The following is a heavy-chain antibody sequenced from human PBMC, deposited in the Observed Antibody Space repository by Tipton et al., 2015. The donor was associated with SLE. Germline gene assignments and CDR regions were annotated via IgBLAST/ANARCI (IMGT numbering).Heavy chain of an antibody. J-gene: IGHJ3*02. V-gene: IGHV3-48*02. D-gene: IGHD6-13*01. CDR2: ISSSSSTI. CDR3: ARDQQQLALDAFDI. Sequence: SLRLSCAASGFTFSSYSMNWVRQAPGKGLEWVSYISSSSSTIYYADSVKGRFTISRGNAKNSLYLQMNSLRDEDTAVYYCARDQQQLALDAFDIWGQGTMVTVSS. CDR1: GFTFSSYS.